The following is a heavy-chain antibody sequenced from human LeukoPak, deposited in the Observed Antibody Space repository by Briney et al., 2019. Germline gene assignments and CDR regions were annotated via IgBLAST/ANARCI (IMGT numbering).Heavy chain of an antibody. CDR1: GYTFTSYD. J-gene: IGHJ4*02. D-gene: IGHD3-10*01. CDR3: ARVLVRGVRGVIGY. Sequence: ASVKVSCKASGYTFTSYDINWVRQATGQGLEWMGWMNPNSGNTGYAQKFQGRVTMTGNTSINTAYMELSSLRSEDTAVYYCARVLVRGVRGVIGYWGQGTLVTVSS. CDR2: MNPNSGNT. V-gene: IGHV1-8*01.